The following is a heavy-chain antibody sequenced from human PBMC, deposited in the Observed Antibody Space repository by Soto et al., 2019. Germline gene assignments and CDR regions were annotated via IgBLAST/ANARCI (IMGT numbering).Heavy chain of an antibody. V-gene: IGHV3-23*01. CDR3: AKDRDADDVGAPIDY. D-gene: IGHD3-10*01. CDR1: GFTFSSYA. CDR2: ISGSGGST. J-gene: IGHJ4*02. Sequence: PGGSLRLSCSASGFTFSSYAMHWVRQAPGKGLEWVSAISGSGGSTYYADSVKGRFTISRDNSKNTLYLQMNSLRAEDTAVYYCAKDRDADDVGAPIDYWGQGTLVTVSS.